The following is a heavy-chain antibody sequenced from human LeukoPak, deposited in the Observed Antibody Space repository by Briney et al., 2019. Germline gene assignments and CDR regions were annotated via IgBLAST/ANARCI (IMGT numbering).Heavy chain of an antibody. CDR1: GFTFNTYW. Sequence: PGGSLRLSCAASGFTFNTYWMSWVRQAPGKGLEWVANIKEDGSEKYYVDSVKGRFTISRDNAQNSLHPQMKSLRAEDTAVYYCAKDRPFFEYWGQGTLVTVSS. CDR2: IKEDGSEK. CDR3: AKDRPFFEY. J-gene: IGHJ4*02. V-gene: IGHV3-7*05.